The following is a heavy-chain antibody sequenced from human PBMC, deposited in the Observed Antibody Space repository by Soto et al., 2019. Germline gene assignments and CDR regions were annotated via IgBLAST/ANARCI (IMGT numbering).Heavy chain of an antibody. V-gene: IGHV4-34*01. CDR1: GVSFSAYY. Sequence: SETLSLTCAVYGVSFSAYYWSWIRQPPGKGLEWIGEINHSGGTSYNPSLKSRVTISVDTSKSQFSLKLTSVTAADRAVYYCARGSVDTLDSSGFYDYWGQATPVTVSS. CDR3: ARGSVDTLDSSGFYDY. J-gene: IGHJ4*02. CDR2: INHSGGT. D-gene: IGHD3-22*01.